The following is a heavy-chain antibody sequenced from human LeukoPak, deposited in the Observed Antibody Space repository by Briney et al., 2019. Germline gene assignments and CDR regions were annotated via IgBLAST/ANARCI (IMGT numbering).Heavy chain of an antibody. J-gene: IGHJ3*02. Sequence: GGSLRLSCAASGFTFDDYAMHWVRQAPGKGLEWVSGTSWNSGSIGYADSVKGRFTISRDNAKNSLYLQMNSLRAEDTALYYCAKDISSSGYLSPQVAFDIWGQGTMVTVSS. CDR3: AKDISSSGYLSPQVAFDI. D-gene: IGHD3-22*01. CDR1: GFTFDDYA. CDR2: TSWNSGSI. V-gene: IGHV3-9*01.